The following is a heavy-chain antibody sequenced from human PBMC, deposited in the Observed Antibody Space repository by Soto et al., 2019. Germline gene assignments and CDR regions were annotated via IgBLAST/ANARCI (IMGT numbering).Heavy chain of an antibody. Sequence: SVKVSCKASGHTFSSYAISWVRQAPGQGLEWMGGIILIFGTANYAQKFQGRVTITAGEYTSTAYMELSSLRSEDTAVYYCTRALLFLEWSPGYYYGMDVWGQGTTVTVSS. CDR1: GHTFSSYA. D-gene: IGHD3-3*01. J-gene: IGHJ6*02. CDR3: TRALLFLEWSPGYYYGMDV. V-gene: IGHV1-69*13. CDR2: IILIFGTA.